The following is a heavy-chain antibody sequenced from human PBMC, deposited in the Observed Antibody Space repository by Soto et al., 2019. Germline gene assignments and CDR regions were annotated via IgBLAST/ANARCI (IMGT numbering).Heavy chain of an antibody. D-gene: IGHD3-16*01. J-gene: IGHJ4*02. Sequence: SETLSLTCTVPGGSISSYYWSWIRQPPGKGLEWIGYIYYSGSTNYNPSLKSRVTISVDTSKNQFSLKLSSVTAADTAVYYCARHRGSTKSTVFDYWGQGTLVTVSS. CDR1: GGSISSYY. CDR2: IYYSGST. V-gene: IGHV4-59*08. CDR3: ARHRGSTKSTVFDY.